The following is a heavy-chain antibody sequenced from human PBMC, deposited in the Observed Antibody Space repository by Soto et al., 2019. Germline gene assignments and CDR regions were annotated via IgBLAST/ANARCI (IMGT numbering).Heavy chain of an antibody. CDR2: VYHTGDT. Sequence: SETLSLTCGVSGGTVASSHWWSWIRQSPGRGLEWIGNVYHTGDTNFNPSLQSRVTFSVDKSNNQLSLRLTSVTAADTAVYFCAREIVTAGGNNYFDPWGPGTLDTVSS. D-gene: IGHD2-21*02. CDR3: AREIVTAGGNNYFDP. V-gene: IGHV4-4*02. CDR1: GGTVASSHW. J-gene: IGHJ5*02.